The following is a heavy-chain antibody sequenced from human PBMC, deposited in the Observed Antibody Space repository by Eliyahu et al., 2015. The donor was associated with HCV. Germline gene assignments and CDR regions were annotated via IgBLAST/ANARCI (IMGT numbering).Heavy chain of an antibody. D-gene: IGHD5-12*01. CDR3: AKDSGYGDHLYYFDY. CDR1: GFTFSSYA. V-gene: IGHV3-23*01. CDR2: ISGSGGST. Sequence: EVQLLESGGGLVQPGGSLRLSCAASGFTFSSYAMSWVRQAPGKGLGWVSAISGSGGSTYYADSVKGRFTISRDNSKNTLYLQMNSLRAEDTAVYYCAKDSGYGDHLYYFDYWGQGTLVTVSS. J-gene: IGHJ4*02.